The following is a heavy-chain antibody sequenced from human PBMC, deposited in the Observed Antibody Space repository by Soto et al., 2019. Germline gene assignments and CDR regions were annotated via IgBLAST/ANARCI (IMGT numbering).Heavy chain of an antibody. D-gene: IGHD6-13*01. CDR1: GFTFSSYG. J-gene: IGHJ3*02. V-gene: IGHV3-30-3*01. CDR2: IPNTENKK. CDR3: ARTAGGRVRGALDI. Sequence: QVHLEESGGGVVQPGTSLRLSCVASGFTFSSYGMHWVRQAPGKGLEWVAVIPNTENKKYYADSVKGRFTISRDNSQNTLFLQMDSLMSEDTDMYYCARTAGGRVRGALDIWGQGTMVTVS.